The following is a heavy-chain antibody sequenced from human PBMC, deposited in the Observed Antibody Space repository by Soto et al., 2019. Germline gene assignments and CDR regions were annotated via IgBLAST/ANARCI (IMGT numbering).Heavy chain of an antibody. CDR1: GYTFTSYG. D-gene: IGHD4-17*01. J-gene: IGHJ3*02. Sequence: GASVKVSCKASGYTFTSYGISWVRQAPGQGLEWMGWISAYNGNTNYAQKLQGRVTMTTDTSTSTAYMELRSLRSDDTAVYYCATRRDYGDYPGAFDIWGQGTMVTVSS. CDR3: ATRRDYGDYPGAFDI. V-gene: IGHV1-18*01. CDR2: ISAYNGNT.